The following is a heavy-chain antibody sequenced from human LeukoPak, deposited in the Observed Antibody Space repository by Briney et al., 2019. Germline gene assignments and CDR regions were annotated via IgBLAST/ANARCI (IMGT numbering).Heavy chain of an antibody. CDR1: GYSFTSYW. J-gene: IGHJ5*02. V-gene: IGHV5-10-1*01. D-gene: IGHD3-10*01. Sequence: GESLKIPCKGSGYSFTSYWISWVRQMPGKGLEWMGRIDPSDSYTNYSPSFQGHVTISADKSISTAYLQWSSLKASDTAMYYCARPLVVRGVIENWFDPWGQGTLVTVSS. CDR3: ARPLVVRGVIENWFDP. CDR2: IDPSDSYT.